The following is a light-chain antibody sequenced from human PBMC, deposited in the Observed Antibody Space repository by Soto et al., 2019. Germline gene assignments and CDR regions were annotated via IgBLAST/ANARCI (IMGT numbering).Light chain of an antibody. CDR2: DVS. Sequence: QSVLTQPASVSGSPGQSITISCTGTSSDFVGYNYVSWYQQHPGKAPKLMIYDVSNRPSGVSNRFSGSKSGNTASLTISGLQAEDEADYYCSSYTSSSTPYVFGTGTKVTVL. J-gene: IGLJ1*01. CDR3: SSYTSSSTPYV. CDR1: SSDFVGYNY. V-gene: IGLV2-14*01.